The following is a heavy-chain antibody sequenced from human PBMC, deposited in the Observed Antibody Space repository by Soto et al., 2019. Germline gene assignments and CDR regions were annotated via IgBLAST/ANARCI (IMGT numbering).Heavy chain of an antibody. CDR1: GYTFTSYD. J-gene: IGHJ3*02. CDR3: ASGQGDGYNTGAFDI. V-gene: IGHV1-8*01. D-gene: IGHD5-12*01. CDR2: MNPNSGNT. Sequence: QVQLVQSGAEVKKPGASVKVSCTASGYTFTSYDINLVRQATGQGLEWMGWMNPNSGNTGYAQKFQGRVTMTTNTSISTAYMELSSLRSEDTAVYYCASGQGDGYNTGAFDIWGQGTMVTVSS.